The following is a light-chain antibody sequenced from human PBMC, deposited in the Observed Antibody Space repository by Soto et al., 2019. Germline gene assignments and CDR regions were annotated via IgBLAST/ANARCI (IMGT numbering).Light chain of an antibody. CDR2: GAS. V-gene: IGKV3-11*01. J-gene: IGKJ5*01. CDR1: QSVTSS. CDR3: QQCGSSST. Sequence: EIVLTQSSATLSLSPGDRATLFCRASQSVTSSLAWFQQKPGQAPRLLIYGASMRATGIPDRFSGSGSGTDFTLTISRLEPEDFAVYYCQQCGSSSTFGQGTRLEIK.